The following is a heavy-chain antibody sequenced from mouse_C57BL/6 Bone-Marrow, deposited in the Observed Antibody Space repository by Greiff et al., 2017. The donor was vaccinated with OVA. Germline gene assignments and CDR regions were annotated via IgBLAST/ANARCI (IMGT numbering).Heavy chain of an antibody. J-gene: IGHJ1*03. D-gene: IGHD1-1*01. CDR1: GYTFTSYG. Sequence: QVQLQQSGAELARPGASVKLSCKASGYTFTSYGISWVKQRTGQGLEWIGEIYPRSGNTYYNEKFKGKATLTADKSSSTAYLELSSLTSEDSAVYYCACYGSSYWYFAVWGTGTTVTVSS. CDR3: ACYGSSYWYFAV. CDR2: IYPRSGNT. V-gene: IGHV1-81*01.